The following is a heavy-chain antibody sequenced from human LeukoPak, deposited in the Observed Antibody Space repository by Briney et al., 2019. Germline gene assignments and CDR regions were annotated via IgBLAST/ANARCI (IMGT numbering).Heavy chain of an antibody. CDR2: IYYSGST. CDR3: ASDSSGYYSLSAFDI. Sequence: SETLSLTCTVSGGSISSGGYYWSWIRQHPGKGLEWIGYIYYSGSTYYNPSLKSRVTISVDTSKNQFSLKPSSVTAADTAVYYCASDSSGYYSLSAFDIWGQGTMVTVSS. V-gene: IGHV4-31*03. D-gene: IGHD3-22*01. CDR1: GGSISSGGYY. J-gene: IGHJ3*02.